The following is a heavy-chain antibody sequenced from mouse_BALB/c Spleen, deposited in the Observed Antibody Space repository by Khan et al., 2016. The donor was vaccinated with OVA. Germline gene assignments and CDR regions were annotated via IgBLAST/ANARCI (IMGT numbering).Heavy chain of an antibody. D-gene: IGHD4-1*01. CDR2: ISSGGDYT. CDR1: GFSLSSCS. CDR3: ASHLTGSFAY. V-gene: IGHV5-6*01. Sequence: EVQVVESGGDLVKPGGSLKFSCAASGFSLSSCSMSWVRQTPDKRLEWVATISSGGDYTYYSDNVKGRFTISRDNAKNTLYLQMSSLKSEDTAMYYCASHLTGSFAYWGQGTLVTVSA. J-gene: IGHJ3*01.